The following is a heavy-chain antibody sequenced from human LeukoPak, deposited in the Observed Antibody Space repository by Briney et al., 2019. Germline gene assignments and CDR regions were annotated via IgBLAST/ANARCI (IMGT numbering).Heavy chain of an antibody. CDR3: AKRGAGYCSSTSCLFYYMDV. CDR2: ISGSATVT. Sequence: GGSLRLSCAASGFTFSNYALSWVRQAPGKGLEWVSGISGSATVTYSADSVKGRFTISRDNSKDTLYLQMNSLRAEDTAVYYCAKRGAGYCSSTSCLFYYMDVWGKGTTVTVSS. V-gene: IGHV3-23*01. D-gene: IGHD2-2*01. J-gene: IGHJ6*03. CDR1: GFTFSNYA.